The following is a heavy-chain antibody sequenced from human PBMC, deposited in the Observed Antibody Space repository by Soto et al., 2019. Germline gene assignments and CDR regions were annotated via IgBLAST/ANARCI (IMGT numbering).Heavy chain of an antibody. V-gene: IGHV4-31*03. CDR1: GGSISSGGYY. CDR3: ARTSAAYYYGMDV. Sequence: SETLSLTCTFSGGSISSGGYYLSWIRQHPGKGLEWIGYIYYSGSTYYNPSLKSRVTISVDTSKNQFSLKLSSVTAADTAVYYCARTSAAYYYGMDVWGQGTTVTVSS. CDR2: IYYSGST. J-gene: IGHJ6*02. D-gene: IGHD2-15*01.